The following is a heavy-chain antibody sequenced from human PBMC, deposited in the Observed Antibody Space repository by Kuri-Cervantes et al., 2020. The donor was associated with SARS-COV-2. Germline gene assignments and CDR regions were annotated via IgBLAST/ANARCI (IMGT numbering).Heavy chain of an antibody. J-gene: IGHJ6*02. Sequence: ESLKISCTVSGGSINGGSYYWSWIRQPPGKGLEWIGEINHSGSTNYNPSLKSRVTISVDTSKNQFSLKLSSVTAADTAVYYCARGTLGITMIVVVNAYYYYGMDVWGQGTTVTVSS. CDR1: GGSINGGSYY. V-gene: IGHV4-39*07. D-gene: IGHD3-22*01. CDR2: INHSGST. CDR3: ARGTLGITMIVVVNAYYYYGMDV.